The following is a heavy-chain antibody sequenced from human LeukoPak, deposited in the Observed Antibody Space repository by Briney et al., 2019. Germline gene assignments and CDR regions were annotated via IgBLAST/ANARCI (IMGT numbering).Heavy chain of an antibody. CDR2: INPNSGGT. D-gene: IGHD6-19*01. J-gene: IGHJ4*02. V-gene: IGHV1-2*02. CDR1: GYTFTGYY. Sequence: ASVKVSCKASGYTFTGYYMHWVRQAPGQGLEWMGWINPNSGGTNYAQKFQGRVTMTRDTSISTAYMELSRLRSDDTAVYYCARGPRQWLTLPRHYFDYWGQGTLVTVSS. CDR3: ARGPRQWLTLPRHYFDY.